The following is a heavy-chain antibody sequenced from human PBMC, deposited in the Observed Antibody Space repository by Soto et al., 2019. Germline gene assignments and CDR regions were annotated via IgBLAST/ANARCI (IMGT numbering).Heavy chain of an antibody. V-gene: IGHV4-59*08. Sequence: QVQLQESGPGLVKPSETLSLTCSVSGDSISTYYWNWIRQPPGKGLEWIGYFSYSGSTNYNPSLKRRVTISAVRYNNTFFVKVSSVTAADATVYYRARYIFSDVWGQGTTVTVS. CDR2: FSYSGST. D-gene: IGHD3-9*01. CDR3: ARYIFSDV. J-gene: IGHJ6*02. CDR1: GDSISTYY.